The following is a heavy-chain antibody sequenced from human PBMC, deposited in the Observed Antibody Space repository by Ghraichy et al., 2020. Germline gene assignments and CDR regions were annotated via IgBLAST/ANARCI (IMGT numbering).Heavy chain of an antibody. D-gene: IGHD4-17*01. CDR2: INHSGST. CDR1: GGSFSGYY. V-gene: IGHV4-34*01. J-gene: IGHJ3*02. Sequence: SETLSLTCAVYGGSFSGYYWSWIRQPPGKGLEWIGEINHSGSTNYNPSLKSRVTISVDTSKNQFSLKLSSVTAADTAVYYCARGATITTVTTGWRLSRGCSDAFDIWGQGTMVTVSS. CDR3: ARGATITTVTTGWRLSRGCSDAFDI.